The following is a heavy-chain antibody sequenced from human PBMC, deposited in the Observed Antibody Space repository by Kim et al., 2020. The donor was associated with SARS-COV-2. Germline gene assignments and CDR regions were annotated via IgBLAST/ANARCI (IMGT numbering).Heavy chain of an antibody. CDR1: GGTFSSYA. V-gene: IGHV1-69*13. CDR3: ARRGYCSGGSCFNYYGMDV. Sequence: SVKVSCKASGGTFSSYAISWVRQAPGQGLEWMGGIIPIFGTANYAQKFQGRVTITADESTSTAYMELSSLRSEDTAVYYCARRGYCSGGSCFNYYGMDVWGQGTTVTVSS. CDR2: IIPIFGTA. D-gene: IGHD2-15*01. J-gene: IGHJ6*02.